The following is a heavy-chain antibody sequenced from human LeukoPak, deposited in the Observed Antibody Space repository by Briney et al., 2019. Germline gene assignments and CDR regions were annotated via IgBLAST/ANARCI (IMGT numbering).Heavy chain of an antibody. CDR3: VRDQGGAVSY. J-gene: IGHJ4*02. Sequence: GGSLRLSCAASGFNFRSYSMNWVRQAPGKGLEWVSYISSLSGTIYYADSVKGRFIISRDNAKSSLFLQMNSLRAEDTAVYYCVRDQGGAVSYWGQGTLVTVSS. V-gene: IGHV3-48*01. CDR1: GFNFRSYS. CDR2: ISSLSGTI. D-gene: IGHD3-16*01.